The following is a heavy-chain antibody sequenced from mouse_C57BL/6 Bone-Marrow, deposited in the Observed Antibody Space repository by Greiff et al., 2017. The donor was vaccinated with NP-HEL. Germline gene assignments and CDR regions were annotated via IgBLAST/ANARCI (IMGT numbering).Heavy chain of an antibody. CDR1: GYTFTDYE. Sequence: QVQLKQSGAELVRPGASVTLSCKASGYTFTDYEMHWVKQTPVHGLEWIGAIDPETGGTAYNQKFKGKAILTADKSSSTAYMELRSLTSEDSAVYYCTPYYYGSDAMDYWGQGTSVTVSS. D-gene: IGHD1-1*01. V-gene: IGHV1-15*01. CDR3: TPYYYGSDAMDY. CDR2: IDPETGGT. J-gene: IGHJ4*01.